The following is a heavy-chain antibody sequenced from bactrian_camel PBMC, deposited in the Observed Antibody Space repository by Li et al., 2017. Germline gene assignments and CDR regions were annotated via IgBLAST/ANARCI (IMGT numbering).Heavy chain of an antibody. Sequence: HVQLVESGGGLVQPGGSLRLSCAASGFTFSSFYMSWVRQAPGKGLEWVSSIYSDGSYTSYADSVKGRFTISRDNAKNALYLQLNNLTTEDTAIYYCAKDEGWTLDYAETQGTQVTVS. CDR1: GFTFSSFY. J-gene: IGHJ4*01. D-gene: IGHD4*01. CDR2: IYSDGSYT. V-gene: IGHV3-2*01.